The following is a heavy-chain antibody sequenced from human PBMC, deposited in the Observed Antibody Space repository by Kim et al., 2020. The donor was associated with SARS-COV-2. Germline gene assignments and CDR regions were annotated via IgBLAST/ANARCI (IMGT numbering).Heavy chain of an antibody. Sequence: GGSLRLSCAASGFTFSSYSMNWVRQAPGKGLEWVSYISSSSSTIYYADSVKGRFTISRDNAKNSLYLQMNSLRDEDTAVYYCAGDSADITRVQAGGGYYYYGMDVWGQGTTVTVSS. D-gene: IGHD3-10*01. V-gene: IGHV3-48*02. CDR3: AGDSADITRVQAGGGYYYYGMDV. CDR2: ISSSSSTI. CDR1: GFTFSSYS. J-gene: IGHJ6*02.